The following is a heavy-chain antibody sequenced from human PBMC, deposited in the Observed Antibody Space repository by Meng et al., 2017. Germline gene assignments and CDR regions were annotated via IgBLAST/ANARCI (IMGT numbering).Heavy chain of an antibody. V-gene: IGHV1-69*01. J-gene: IGHJ6*02. Sequence: KISCKASGGTFSSYAISWVRQAPGQGLEWMGGIIPIFGTANYAQKFQGRVTITADESTSTAYMELSSLRSEDTAVYYCATPTKAAAGKNDYYYGMDVWGQGTTVTVSS. CDR2: IIPIFGTA. D-gene: IGHD6-13*01. CDR1: GGTFSSYA. CDR3: ATPTKAAAGKNDYYYGMDV.